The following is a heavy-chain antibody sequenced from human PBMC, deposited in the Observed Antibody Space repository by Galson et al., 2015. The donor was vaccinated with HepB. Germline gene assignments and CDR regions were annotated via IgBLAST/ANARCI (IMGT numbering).Heavy chain of an antibody. V-gene: IGHV4-39*01. CDR1: GGSISSSSYY. CDR2: IYYSGST. Sequence: SETLSLTCTVSGGSISSSSYYWGWIRQPPGRGLEWIGSIYYSGSTYYNPSLKSRVTISVDTSKNQFSLKLSSVTAADTAVYYCARHTAAGILGFDYWGQGTLVTVSS. CDR3: ARHTAAGILGFDY. D-gene: IGHD6-13*01. J-gene: IGHJ4*02.